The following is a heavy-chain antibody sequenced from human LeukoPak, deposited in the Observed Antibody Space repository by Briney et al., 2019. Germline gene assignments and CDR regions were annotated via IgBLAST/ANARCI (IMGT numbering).Heavy chain of an antibody. CDR1: GFTINYA. D-gene: IGHD4-23*01. CDR3: AEDGRVATPYLYYFDY. J-gene: IGHJ4*02. CDR2: ISHTGGHT. V-gene: IGHV3-23*01. Sequence: GGSLRLSCAASGFTINYAMTWVRQAPGKGLERVSSISHTGGHTYYADSVKGRFTISRDNSKNTLYLHMDSLRADDTAVYYCAEDGRVATPYLYYFDYWGRGTLVTVSS.